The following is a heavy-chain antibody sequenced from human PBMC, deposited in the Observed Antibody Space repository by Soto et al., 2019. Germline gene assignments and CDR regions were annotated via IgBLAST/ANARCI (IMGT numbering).Heavy chain of an antibody. D-gene: IGHD5-18*01. Sequence: GGSLRLSCAASGFTFSSYAMSWVRQAPGKGLEWVSAISGSGGSTYYADSVKGRFTISRDNSKNTLYLQMNSLRVEDTAVYYCAKQRGYTYDYSVDWGQGTLVTVPQ. J-gene: IGHJ4*02. CDR3: AKQRGYTYDYSVD. CDR2: ISGSGGST. CDR1: GFTFSSYA. V-gene: IGHV3-23*01.